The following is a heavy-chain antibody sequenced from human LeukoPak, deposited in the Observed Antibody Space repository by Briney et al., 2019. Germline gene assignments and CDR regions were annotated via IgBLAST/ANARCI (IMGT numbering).Heavy chain of an antibody. J-gene: IGHJ4*02. V-gene: IGHV4-59*01. CDR2: IYYGGST. D-gene: IGHD3-9*01. CDR1: GGSISSYY. CDR3: ARARRYLDFDY. Sequence: KPSETLSLTCTVSGGSISSYYWSWIRKPPGKGLEWIGYIYYGGSTNYNPSLKSRVTISVDTSKNQFSLKLSSVTAADTAVYYCARARRYLDFDYWGQGTLVTVSS.